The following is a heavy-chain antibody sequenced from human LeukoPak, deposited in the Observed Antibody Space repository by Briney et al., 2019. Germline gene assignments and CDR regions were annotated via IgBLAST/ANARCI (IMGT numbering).Heavy chain of an antibody. Sequence: GGSLRLSCAASGFTFRSYWMSWVRQAAGKGLEWVANIKQDESEKYYVDSVKGRFSISRDNARNLVYLQMNNLRAEDTAVYFCARDGAPFDSWGQGTLVTVSS. J-gene: IGHJ4*02. CDR3: ARDGAPFDS. CDR2: IKQDESEK. CDR1: GFTFRSYW. V-gene: IGHV3-7*01. D-gene: IGHD4-17*01.